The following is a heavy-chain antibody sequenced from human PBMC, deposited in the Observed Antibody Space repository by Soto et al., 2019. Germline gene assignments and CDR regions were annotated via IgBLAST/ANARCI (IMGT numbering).Heavy chain of an antibody. J-gene: IGHJ4*02. D-gene: IGHD2-15*01. Sequence: SETLSLTCTVTGGSIISGYWSWIRQPPGKALEWIGYIPHSGNTNYNPSVTSRVTLSVDTPKNQFSLRLSSVTTADSAVSYCARLGGSSGSQTSCGGQVTLV. CDR1: GGSIISGY. V-gene: IGHV4-59*01. CDR2: IPHSGNT. CDR3: ARLGGSSGSQTSC.